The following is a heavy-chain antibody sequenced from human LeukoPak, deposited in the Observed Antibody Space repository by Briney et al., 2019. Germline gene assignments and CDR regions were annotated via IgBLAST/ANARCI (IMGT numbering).Heavy chain of an antibody. CDR2: ISSSSSYI. D-gene: IGHD6-13*01. CDR1: GFTFSSYS. Sequence: GGSLRLSCAASGFTFSSYSMNWVRQAPGKGLEWVSSISSSSSYIYYADSVKGRFTISRDNSKNTLYLQMNSLRAEDTAVYYCAKDQGAASRDYWGQGTLVTVSS. V-gene: IGHV3-21*04. J-gene: IGHJ4*02. CDR3: AKDQGAASRDY.